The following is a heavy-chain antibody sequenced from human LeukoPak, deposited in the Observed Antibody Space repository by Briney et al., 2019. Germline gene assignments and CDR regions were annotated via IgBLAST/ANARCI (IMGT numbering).Heavy chain of an antibody. CDR3: ARGRYYLDS. D-gene: IGHD4-17*01. CDR1: GFTFSSYT. Sequence: GGSLRLSCAASGFTFSSYTMHWVRQAPDKGLEWVAVISHDGGNKYYADSVKGRFTISRDNAKNTLYLQMNSLRAEDTAVYYCARGRYYLDSWGQGTLVTVSS. J-gene: IGHJ4*02. V-gene: IGHV3-30-3*01. CDR2: ISHDGGNK.